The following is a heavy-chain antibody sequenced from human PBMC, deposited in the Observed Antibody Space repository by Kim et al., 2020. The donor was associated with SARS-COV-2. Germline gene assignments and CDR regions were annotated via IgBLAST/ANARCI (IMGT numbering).Heavy chain of an antibody. CDR1: GGSISSGDYY. D-gene: IGHD4-17*01. V-gene: IGHV4-30-4*01. Sequence: SETLSLTCTVSGGSISSGDYYWSWIRQPPGKGLEWIGYIYYSGSTYYNPSLKSRVTISVDTSKNQFSLKLSSVTAADTAVYYCARDGRTMTTEYTDYWGQGTLVTVSS. J-gene: IGHJ4*02. CDR2: IYYSGST. CDR3: ARDGRTMTTEYTDY.